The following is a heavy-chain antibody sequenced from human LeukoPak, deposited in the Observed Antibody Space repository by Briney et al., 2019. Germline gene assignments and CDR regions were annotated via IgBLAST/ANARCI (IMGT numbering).Heavy chain of an antibody. Sequence: QSGGSLRLSCAASGFTFSTYSMNWVRQAPGKGLEWVSYISSSSSTIYYADSVKGRFTISRDNAKNSLYLQMNSLRAEDTAVYYCARVGYYGDYGNYDAFDIWGQGIMVTVSS. V-gene: IGHV3-48*04. CDR1: GFTFSTYS. J-gene: IGHJ3*02. CDR3: ARVGYYGDYGNYDAFDI. D-gene: IGHD4-17*01. CDR2: ISSSSSTI.